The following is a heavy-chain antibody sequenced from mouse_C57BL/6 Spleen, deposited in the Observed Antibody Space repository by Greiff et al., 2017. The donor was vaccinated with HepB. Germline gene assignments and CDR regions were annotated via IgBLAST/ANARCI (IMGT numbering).Heavy chain of an antibody. CDR3: ARYGIALYDPFAY. Sequence: QVHVKQSGAELVKPGASVKISCKASGYAFSSYWMNWVKQRPGKGLEWIGQIYPGDGDTNYNGKFKGKATLTADKSSSTAYMQLSSLTSEDSAVYFCARYGIALYDPFAYWGQGTLVTVSA. D-gene: IGHD2-3*01. CDR1: GYAFSSYW. V-gene: IGHV1-80*01. CDR2: IYPGDGDT. J-gene: IGHJ3*01.